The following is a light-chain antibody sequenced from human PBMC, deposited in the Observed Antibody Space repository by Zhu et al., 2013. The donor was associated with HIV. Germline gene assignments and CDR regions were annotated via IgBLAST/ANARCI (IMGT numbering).Light chain of an antibody. CDR1: QGISGW. J-gene: IGKJ2*01. CDR3: LQDYNYPYT. V-gene: IGKV1-12*01. Sequence: DIQMTQSPSSVSASIGDRVTITCRASQGISGWLTWYQQKPGKAPKVLIYAASSLHSGVPSRFSGSGSGTDFTLTISSLQPEDFAVYYCLQDYNYPYTFGQGTKLEMK. CDR2: AAS.